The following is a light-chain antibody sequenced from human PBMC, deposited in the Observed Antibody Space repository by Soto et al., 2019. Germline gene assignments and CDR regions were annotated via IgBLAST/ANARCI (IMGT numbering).Light chain of an antibody. J-gene: IGLJ2*01. V-gene: IGLV2-23*01. CDR1: SSDVGSYNL. Sequence: QSALTQPASVSGSPGQSITISCTGTSSDVGSYNLVSWYQQHPGKAPKLMIYEDSKRPSGVSNRFSGSKSGNTASLTISRLQAEDEADYYCCSYAGSSTLVFGGGTKLTVL. CDR3: CSYAGSSTLV. CDR2: EDS.